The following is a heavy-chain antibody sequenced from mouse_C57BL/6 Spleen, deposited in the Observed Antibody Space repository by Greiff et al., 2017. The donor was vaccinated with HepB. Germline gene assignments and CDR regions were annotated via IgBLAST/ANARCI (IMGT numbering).Heavy chain of an antibody. CDR2: IYPSSGNT. D-gene: IGHD1-1*01. CDR1: GYTFTSYG. Sequence: VQLQQSGAELARPGASVKLSCKASGYTFTSYGISWVKQRTGQGLEWIGEIYPSSGNTYYNEKFKGKATLTADKSSSTAYMQLRSLTSEDSAVYFCARSAGSSFDYWGQGTTLTVSS. CDR3: ARSAGSSFDY. V-gene: IGHV1-81*01. J-gene: IGHJ2*01.